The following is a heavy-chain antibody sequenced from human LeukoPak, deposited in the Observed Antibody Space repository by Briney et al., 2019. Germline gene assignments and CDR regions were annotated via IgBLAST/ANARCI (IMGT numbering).Heavy chain of an antibody. J-gene: IGHJ4*02. CDR3: AKGRRTGFVDY. CDR2: ITNDGSRQ. V-gene: IGHV3-30*18. D-gene: IGHD1-1*01. CDR1: GFTFSSYS. Sequence: GGSLRLSCAASGFTFSSYSMNWVRQAPGKGLEWLAVITNDGSRQYYADSVKGRFTVSRDNSKSLLFLQMESLRHDDTGIYYCAKGRRTGFVDYWGQGALVTVSS.